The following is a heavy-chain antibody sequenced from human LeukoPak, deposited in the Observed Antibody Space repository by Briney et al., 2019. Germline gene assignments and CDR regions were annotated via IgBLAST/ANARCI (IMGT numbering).Heavy chain of an antibody. CDR1: GGSISSSNW. CDR3: ARVMSESLDY. V-gene: IGHV4-4*02. D-gene: IGHD2-8*01. J-gene: IGHJ4*02. CDR2: IFHSGST. Sequence: PSETLSLTCAVSGGSISSSNWWSWVRQPPGKGLEWIGEIFHSGSTNYNPSLKSRVTISVDKSRNQFSLNINSVTAADTAVYYCARVMSESLDYWGQGTLVTVSS.